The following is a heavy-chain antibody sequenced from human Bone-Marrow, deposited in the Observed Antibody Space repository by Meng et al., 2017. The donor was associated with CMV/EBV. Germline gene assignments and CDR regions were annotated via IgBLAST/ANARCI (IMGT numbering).Heavy chain of an antibody. Sequence: GESLKISCAASGFTFSDYYMSWIRQAPGKGLEWVSYISSSGSTIYYADSVKGRFTISRDNAKNSLYLQMNSLRAEDTAVYYCAKDPHYDFWSGYATLWGQGTLVTVSS. CDR2: ISSSGSTI. V-gene: IGHV3-11*04. D-gene: IGHD3-3*01. CDR3: AKDPHYDFWSGYATL. J-gene: IGHJ4*02. CDR1: GFTFSDYY.